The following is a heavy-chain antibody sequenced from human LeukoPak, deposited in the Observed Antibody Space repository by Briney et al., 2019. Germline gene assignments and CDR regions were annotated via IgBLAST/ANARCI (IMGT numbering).Heavy chain of an antibody. Sequence: SETLSLTCTVSGGSISSYYWSWIRQPPGKGLEWIGYIYYSGGTNYNPSLKSRVTISVDTSKNQFSLNLSSVTAADTAVYYCARHTSDYGDHGGVDYWGQGTLVTVSS. CDR1: GGSISSYY. J-gene: IGHJ4*02. CDR3: ARHTSDYGDHGGVDY. V-gene: IGHV4-59*08. CDR2: IYYSGGT. D-gene: IGHD4-17*01.